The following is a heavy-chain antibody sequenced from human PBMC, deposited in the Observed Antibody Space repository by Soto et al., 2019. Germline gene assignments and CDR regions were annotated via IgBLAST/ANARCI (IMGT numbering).Heavy chain of an antibody. J-gene: IGHJ6*02. Sequence: SETLSLTCTVSGGSISSGDYYWSWIRQPPGKGLEWIGYIYYSGSTYYNPSLKSRVTISVDTSKNQFSLKLSSVTAADTAVYYCARAIWFGEVDYYYYGMDVWGQGTTVTVSS. D-gene: IGHD3-10*01. CDR3: ARAIWFGEVDYYYYGMDV. CDR1: GGSISSGDYY. V-gene: IGHV4-30-4*01. CDR2: IYYSGST.